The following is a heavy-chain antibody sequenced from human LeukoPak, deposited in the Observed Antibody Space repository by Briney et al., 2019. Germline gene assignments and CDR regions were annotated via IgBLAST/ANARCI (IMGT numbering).Heavy chain of an antibody. V-gene: IGHV5-51*01. CDR2: IYPGDSDT. CDR3: ARLSLEWLDFDY. D-gene: IGHD3-3*01. Sequence: GXXXKISCKGSGYSFTSYWIGWVRQMPGKGLEGMGVIYPGDSDTRYSPSFQGQVTISADKSISTAYLQWSSLKASDTAMYYCARLSLEWLDFDYWGQGTLVTVSS. J-gene: IGHJ4*02. CDR1: GYSFTSYW.